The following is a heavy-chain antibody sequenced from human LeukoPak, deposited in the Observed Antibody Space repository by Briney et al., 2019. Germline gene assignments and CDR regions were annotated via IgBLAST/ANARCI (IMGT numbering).Heavy chain of an antibody. CDR1: GGSISSYY. V-gene: IGHV4-59*01. Sequence: SETLSLTCTVSGGSISSYYWSWIRQPPGKGLEWIGYIYYSGSTNYNPSLKGRVTISVDTSKNQFSLKLTSVTAADTAVYYCARTTEGGYTYGYFYYYYMDVWGKGTTVTISS. D-gene: IGHD5-18*01. CDR3: ARTTEGGYTYGYFYYYYMDV. CDR2: IYYSGST. J-gene: IGHJ6*03.